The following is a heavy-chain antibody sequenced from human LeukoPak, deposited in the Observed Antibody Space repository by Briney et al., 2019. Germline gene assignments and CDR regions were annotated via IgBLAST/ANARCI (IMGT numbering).Heavy chain of an antibody. CDR2: TYYSGST. V-gene: IGHV4-30-4*01. J-gene: IGHJ5*02. CDR1: GGSISSGDYY. D-gene: IGHD3-22*01. CDR3: ARPYYYDSRIDP. Sequence: SQTLSLTCTVSGGSISSGDYYWSWIRQPPGKGLEWIGYTYYSGSTYYNPSLKSRVTISVDTPKNQFSLKLTSVTAADTAVYYCARPYYYDSRIDPWGQGTLVTVSS.